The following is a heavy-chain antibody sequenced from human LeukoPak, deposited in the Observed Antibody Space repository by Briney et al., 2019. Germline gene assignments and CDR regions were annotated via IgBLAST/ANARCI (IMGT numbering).Heavy chain of an antibody. J-gene: IGHJ6*03. Sequence: GASVKVSCKASGYTFTDYFMHWVRQAPGQGLEWMGIINPSGGSTSYAQKFQGRVTMTRDMSTSTVYMELSSLRSEDTAVYYCARDSSPYWYDRNYYMDVWGKGTTVTVSS. CDR2: INPSGGST. V-gene: IGHV1-46*01. CDR3: ARDSSPYWYDRNYYMDV. D-gene: IGHD3-22*01. CDR1: GYTFTDYF.